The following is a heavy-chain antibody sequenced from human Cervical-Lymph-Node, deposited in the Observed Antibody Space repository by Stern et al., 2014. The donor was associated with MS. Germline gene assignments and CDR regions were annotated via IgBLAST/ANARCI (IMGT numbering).Heavy chain of an antibody. Sequence: QVQLQESGPGLVKPSETLSLTCTVSGGSISSSSYYWGWIRQPPGKGLEWIGSIYYSGRTYYNPSLKSRVNISVDTSKNQFSLKLSSVTAADTAVYYCARHKGSGLRNFDYWGQGTLVTVSS. J-gene: IGHJ4*02. D-gene: IGHD6-19*01. CDR1: GGSISSSSYY. CDR3: ARHKGSGLRNFDY. V-gene: IGHV4-39*01. CDR2: IYYSGRT.